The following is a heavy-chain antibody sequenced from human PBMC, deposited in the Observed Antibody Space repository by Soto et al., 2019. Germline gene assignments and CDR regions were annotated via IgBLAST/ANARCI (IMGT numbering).Heavy chain of an antibody. D-gene: IGHD2-2*01. J-gene: IGHJ4*02. V-gene: IGHV3-23*01. CDR1: GFTFSSYA. CDR3: AKDFGVVPAAIDY. Sequence: EVQLLESGGGLVQPGGSLRLSCAASGFTFSSYAMSWVRKAPGKGLEWVSAISGSGGSTYYADSVKGRFTISRDNSKNTLYLQMNSLRAEDTAVYYCAKDFGVVPAAIDYWGQGTLVTVSS. CDR2: ISGSGGST.